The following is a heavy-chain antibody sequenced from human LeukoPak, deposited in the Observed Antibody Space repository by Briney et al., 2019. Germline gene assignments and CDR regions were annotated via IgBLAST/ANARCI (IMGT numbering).Heavy chain of an antibody. CDR3: TTPGYSSGWDYFDY. V-gene: IGHV3-15*01. J-gene: IGHJ4*02. D-gene: IGHD6-19*01. CDR1: GFTFNNAW. Sequence: GGSLRLSCAASGFTFNNAWMSWVRQAPGKGLEWVGRIKSKTDGGTTDYAAPVKGRFTISRDDSKNTLYLQMNSLKTEDTALYYCTTPGYSSGWDYFDYWGQGTLVTVSS. CDR2: IKSKTDGGTT.